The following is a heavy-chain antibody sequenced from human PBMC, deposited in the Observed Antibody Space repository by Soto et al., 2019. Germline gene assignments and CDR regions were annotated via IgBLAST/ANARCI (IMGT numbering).Heavy chain of an antibody. CDR2: ISGGGTK. D-gene: IGHD1-26*01. J-gene: IGHJ5*02. CDR3: AKYLPASPTTGRWFDP. V-gene: IGHV3-53*01. Sequence: WGSLAVSCASSVFTVSNSYMCWVRQAPGKGLEWVSVISGGGTKNHADSVRGRFTISRDPSKNTLYLQMNSLRAEDTALYFCAKYLPASPTTGRWFDPWGKGTLVTVSS. CDR1: VFTVSNSY.